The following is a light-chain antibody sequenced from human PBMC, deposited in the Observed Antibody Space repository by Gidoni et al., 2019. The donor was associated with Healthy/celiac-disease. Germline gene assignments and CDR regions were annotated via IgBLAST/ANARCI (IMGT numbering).Light chain of an antibody. CDR2: KDS. CDR3: QSADSSGTYV. J-gene: IGLJ1*01. V-gene: IGLV3-25*03. CDR1: AFPKQY. Sequence: SYELTPPPSVSVSPGQTARITCSGDAFPKQYAYWYQQKPGQAPVLVIDKDSERPSGIPERFSGSSSGTTVTLTISGVQAEDEADYYCQSADSSGTYVFGTGTKVTAL.